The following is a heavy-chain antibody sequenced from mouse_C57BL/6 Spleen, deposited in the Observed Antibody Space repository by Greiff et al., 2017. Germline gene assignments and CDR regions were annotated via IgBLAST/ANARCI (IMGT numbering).Heavy chain of an antibody. CDR3: ARMAPNWPFDY. CDR2: INPNNGGT. Sequence: EVQLQQSGPELVKPGASVKIPCKASGYTFTDYNMDWVKQSHGKSLEWIGDINPNNGGTIYNQKFKGKATLTVDKSSSTAYMELRSLTSEDTAVYYCARMAPNWPFDYWGQGTTLTVSS. CDR1: GYTFTDYN. J-gene: IGHJ2*01. V-gene: IGHV1-18*01. D-gene: IGHD4-1*01.